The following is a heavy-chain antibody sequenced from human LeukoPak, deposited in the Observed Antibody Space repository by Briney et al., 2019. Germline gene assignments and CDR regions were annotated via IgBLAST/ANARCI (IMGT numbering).Heavy chain of an antibody. CDR2: IYYSGST. CDR3: ARARGDFWSGPFDY. Sequence: SETLSLTCTVSGGSISSYYWSWIRQPPGKGLEWIGYIYYSGSTNYNPSLKSRVTISVDASKNQFSLKLSSVTAADTAVYYCARARGDFWSGPFDYWGQGTLVTVSS. CDR1: GGSISSYY. J-gene: IGHJ4*02. V-gene: IGHV4-59*01. D-gene: IGHD3-3*01.